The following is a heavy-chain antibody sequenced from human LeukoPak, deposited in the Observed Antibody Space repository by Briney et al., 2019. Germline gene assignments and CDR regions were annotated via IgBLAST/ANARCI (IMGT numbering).Heavy chain of an antibody. V-gene: IGHV1-2*02. CDR1: GYTFTGYY. D-gene: IGHD3-10*01. CDR3: ARVSYGSGSYAY. J-gene: IGHJ4*02. CDR2: INPNSGGT. Sequence: ASVKVSCKASGYTFTGYYMHWVRQAPGQGLEWMGWINPNSGGTNYAQKFQGRVTMTRDTSISTAYMELSRLRSDDTAVYYCARVSYGSGSYAYWGQGTLVTVSS.